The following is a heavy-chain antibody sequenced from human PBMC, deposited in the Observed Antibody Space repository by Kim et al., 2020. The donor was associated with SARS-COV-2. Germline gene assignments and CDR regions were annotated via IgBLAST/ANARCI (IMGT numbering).Heavy chain of an antibody. CDR1: GLAFSRYW. V-gene: IGHV3-7*01. Sequence: GGSLRLSCGVSGLAFSRYWMSWVRQAPGKGLEWVASTNEDGTERHYVGSVEGRFTISRDNAKRSLFLHMNSPRVENTVVYYCARESFDYWVQGTLVTVSS. CDR2: TNEDGTER. CDR3: ARESFDY. J-gene: IGHJ4*02.